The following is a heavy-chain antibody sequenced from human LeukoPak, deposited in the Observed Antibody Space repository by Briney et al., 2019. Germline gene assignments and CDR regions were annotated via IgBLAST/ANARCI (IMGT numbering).Heavy chain of an antibody. J-gene: IGHJ5*02. CDR2: IYYSGST. Sequence: SETLSLTCTVSGGSISSYYWSWIRQPPGKGLEWIGYIYYSGSTNYNPSLKSRVTISVDTSKNQFSLKLSSATAADTAVYYCARGGFYDSSGYYYGWFDPWGQGTLVTVSS. D-gene: IGHD3-22*01. CDR3: ARGGFYDSSGYYYGWFDP. V-gene: IGHV4-59*01. CDR1: GGSISSYY.